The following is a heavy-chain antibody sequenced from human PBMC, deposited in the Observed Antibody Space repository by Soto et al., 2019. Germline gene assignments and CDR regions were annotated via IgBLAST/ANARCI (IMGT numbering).Heavy chain of an antibody. J-gene: IGHJ6*02. CDR3: ARDRTTMVRGVRYYYGMDC. Sequence: PSETLSLTCTVSGGSVSSGSYYWSWIRQPPGKGLEWIGYIYYSGSTNYNPSLKSRVTISVDTSKNQFSLKLSSVTAADTAVYYCARDRTTMVRGVRYYYGMDCWGQGTTVTVSS. V-gene: IGHV4-61*01. D-gene: IGHD3-10*01. CDR1: GGSVSSGSYY. CDR2: IYYSGST.